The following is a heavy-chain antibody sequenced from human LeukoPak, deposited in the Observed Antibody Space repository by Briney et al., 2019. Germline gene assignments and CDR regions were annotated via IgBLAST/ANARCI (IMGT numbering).Heavy chain of an antibody. J-gene: IGHJ6*03. D-gene: IGHD3-9*01. Sequence: GGSLRLSCVASGFTFSSYWMHWVRQDPRKGLVWVSRINGDGRNINYADSVRGRFTISRDNAKNTLYLQMNSLRAEDTAVYYCTRAGLSYYMDVWGKGTTVSVSS. CDR3: TRAGLSYYMDV. V-gene: IGHV3-74*01. CDR1: GFTFSSYW. CDR2: INGDGRNI.